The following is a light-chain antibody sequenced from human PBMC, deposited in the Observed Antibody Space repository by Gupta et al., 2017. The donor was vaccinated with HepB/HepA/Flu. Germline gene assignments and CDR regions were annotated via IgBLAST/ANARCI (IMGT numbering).Light chain of an antibody. Sequence: QSVLPQPPSVSEAPRQRVTISCSGSSSNIGNNAVNWYQQLPGKAPKLLIYYDDLLPSGVSDRFSGSKSGTSASLAISGLQSEEEADYYCAAWDDSLNGYVFGTGTKVTVL. CDR2: YDD. J-gene: IGLJ1*01. V-gene: IGLV1-36*01. CDR3: AAWDDSLNGYV. CDR1: SSNIGNNA.